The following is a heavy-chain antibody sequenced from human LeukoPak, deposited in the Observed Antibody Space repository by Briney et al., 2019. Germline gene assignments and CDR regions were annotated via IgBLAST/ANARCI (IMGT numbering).Heavy chain of an antibody. CDR3: ARDRVLHYFDY. J-gene: IGHJ4*02. D-gene: IGHD3-16*01. V-gene: IGHV3-74*01. CDR1: GFTFSSYW. Sequence: PGGSLRLSCAASGFTFSSYWMHWVRQAPGKGLVWVSRINSDGRSTNYADSVKGRFTISRDNAKNTLYLQMNSLRAEDTAVYYCARDRVLHYFDYWGQGTLVTVSS. CDR2: INSDGRST.